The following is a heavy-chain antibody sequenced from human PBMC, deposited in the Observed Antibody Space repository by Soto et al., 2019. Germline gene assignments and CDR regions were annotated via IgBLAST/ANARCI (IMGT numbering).Heavy chain of an antibody. CDR2: IFIGGTT. V-gene: IGHV3-53*01. D-gene: IGHD3-10*01. J-gene: IGHJ5*02. CDR1: GFTVSTSQ. Sequence: GGSLRLSCAASGFTVSTSQMTWVRQAPGKGLEWVSVIFIGGTTQYAESVKGRFTISRDKSENTVVLQMNSVRAEDTAVYYCARLGPYASGTYSFRHNRFDPSGQGTQVTVSS. CDR3: ARLGPYASGTYSFRHNRFDP.